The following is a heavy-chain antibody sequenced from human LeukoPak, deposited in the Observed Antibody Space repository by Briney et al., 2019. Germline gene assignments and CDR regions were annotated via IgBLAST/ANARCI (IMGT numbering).Heavy chain of an antibody. CDR2: IYYSGST. D-gene: IGHD4-17*01. J-gene: IGHJ5*02. V-gene: IGHV4-61*08. Sequence: SETLSLTCTVSGGSISSGGYYWSWIRQHPGKGLEWIGYIYYSGSTNYNPSLKSRVTISVDTSKKQFSLKLSSVTAADTAVYYCARDWADYGDYIHWFDPWGQGTLVTVSS. CDR3: ARDWADYGDYIHWFDP. CDR1: GGSISSGGYY.